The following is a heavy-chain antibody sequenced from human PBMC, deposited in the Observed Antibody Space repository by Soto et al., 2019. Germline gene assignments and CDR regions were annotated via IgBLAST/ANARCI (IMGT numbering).Heavy chain of an antibody. CDR2: IYYSGST. J-gene: IGHJ3*02. Sequence: SETLSLTCTVSVGSISSSSYYWGWILQPPGKGLEWIGSIYYSGSTYYNPSLKSRVTISVDTSKNQFSLKLSSVTAADTAVYYCARGRITMIVVVIESAFDIWGQGTMVTVSS. V-gene: IGHV4-39*01. D-gene: IGHD3-22*01. CDR3: ARGRITMIVVVIESAFDI. CDR1: VGSISSSSYY.